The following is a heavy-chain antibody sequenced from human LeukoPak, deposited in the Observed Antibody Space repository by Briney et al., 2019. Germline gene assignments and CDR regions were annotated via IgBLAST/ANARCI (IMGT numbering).Heavy chain of an antibody. Sequence: PSETLSLTCTVSSGSISSGSYYWGWIRQPPGKGLEWIGTIYYSGSTYYNPSLKSRVTISVDTFKNQFSLKLSSVTAADTAVYYCASGLGPFDYWGQGTLVTVSS. D-gene: IGHD3/OR15-3a*01. J-gene: IGHJ4*02. CDR1: SGSISSGSYY. CDR3: ASGLGPFDY. V-gene: IGHV4-39*01. CDR2: IYYSGST.